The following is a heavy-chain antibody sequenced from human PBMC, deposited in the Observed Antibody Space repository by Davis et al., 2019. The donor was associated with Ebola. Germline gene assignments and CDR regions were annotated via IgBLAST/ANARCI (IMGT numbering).Heavy chain of an antibody. CDR3: ARDKVGALGGYFDY. V-gene: IGHV3-23*01. D-gene: IGHD1-26*01. J-gene: IGHJ4*02. Sequence: PGGSLRLPCAASGFTFSSYAMSWVRQAPGKGLEWVSAISGSGGSTYYADSVRGRFTISRDNSKNTLYLQMNSLRAEDTAVYYCARDKVGALGGYFDYWGQGTLVTVSS. CDR2: ISGSGGST. CDR1: GFTFSSYA.